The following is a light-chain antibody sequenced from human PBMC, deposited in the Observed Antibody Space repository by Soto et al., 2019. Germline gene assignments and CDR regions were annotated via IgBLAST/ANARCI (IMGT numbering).Light chain of an antibody. CDR2: GAS. J-gene: IGKJ2*01. Sequence: EIVLTQSPGTLSLSPGERATLSCRASQSVSSSYLAWYQQKPGQAPRLLIYGASSRATGIPDRFSGSGSGTDFTLTSSRLAPEDFAVYCCQQYGSSPYTFGQGTKLEIK. CDR3: QQYGSSPYT. CDR1: QSVSSSY. V-gene: IGKV3-20*01.